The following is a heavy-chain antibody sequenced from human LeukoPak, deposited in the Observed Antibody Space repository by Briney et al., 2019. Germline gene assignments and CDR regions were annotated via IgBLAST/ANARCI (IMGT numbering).Heavy chain of an antibody. D-gene: IGHD6-19*01. J-gene: IGHJ4*02. Sequence: ASVKVSCKASGYTFTSYYMHWVRQAPGQGLEWMGWISAYNGNTNYAQKLQGRVTMTTDTSTSTAYMELRSLRSDDTAVYYCARCIGSGWYADYWGQGTLVTVSS. CDR2: ISAYNGNT. V-gene: IGHV1-18*04. CDR3: ARCIGSGWYADY. CDR1: GYTFTSYY.